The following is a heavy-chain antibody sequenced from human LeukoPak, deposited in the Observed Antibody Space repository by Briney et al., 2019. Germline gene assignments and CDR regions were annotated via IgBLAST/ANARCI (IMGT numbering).Heavy chain of an antibody. D-gene: IGHD4-11*01. CDR3: AKGNDYSTTFDP. J-gene: IGHJ5*02. CDR1: GFTFSGYA. CDR2: ISGSGGST. V-gene: IGHV3-23*01. Sequence: GGSLRLSCAASGFTFSGYAMSWVRQAPGKGLEWVSAISGSGGSTYYADSVKGRFTISRDNSKNTLYLQMNSLRAEDTAVYYCAKGNDYSTTFDPWGQGTLVTVSS.